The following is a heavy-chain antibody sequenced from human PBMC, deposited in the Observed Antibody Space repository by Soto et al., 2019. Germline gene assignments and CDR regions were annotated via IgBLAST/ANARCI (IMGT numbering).Heavy chain of an antibody. D-gene: IGHD3-10*01. CDR3: ARHYSSNWFDP. Sequence: TSETLSLTCTVSGGSISGYYWSWIRQPPGKGLEWIGYMYYSGSTNYNPSLKSRVTISVDTSKNQFSLKLNSVTAADTALYYCARHYSSNWFDPWGQGTLVTVSS. CDR1: GGSISGYY. J-gene: IGHJ5*02. CDR2: MYYSGST. V-gene: IGHV4-59*01.